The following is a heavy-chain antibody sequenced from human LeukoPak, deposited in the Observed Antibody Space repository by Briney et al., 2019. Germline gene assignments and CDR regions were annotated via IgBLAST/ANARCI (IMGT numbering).Heavy chain of an antibody. D-gene: IGHD1-14*01. V-gene: IGHV1-2*02. CDR2: VNPNIGAT. CDR1: GYTFTGYF. CDR3: ARGQLTADLDY. J-gene: IGHJ4*02. Sequence: ASVTVSCMPSGYTFTGYFMHWVRHAPEQGREWMGWVNPNIGATKYTRKFEGRVTMTRDTSISTAYMELSRLRSDETVVYYCARGQLTADLDYWGQGTLVTVSS.